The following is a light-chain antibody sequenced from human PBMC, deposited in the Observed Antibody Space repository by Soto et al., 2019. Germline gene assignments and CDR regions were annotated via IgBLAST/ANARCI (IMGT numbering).Light chain of an antibody. CDR1: SSDVGSYKL. J-gene: IGLJ7*01. V-gene: IGLV2-23*02. CDR2: EVS. Sequence: QSALTQPASVSGSPGQSITISCIGTSSDVGSYKLVSWYQQHPGKAPKLMISEVSKWPSGISDRFSGSKSGSTASLTISGLQAEDEADYYCCSYAGTSTHTVFGGGTQLTVL. CDR3: CSYAGTSTHTV.